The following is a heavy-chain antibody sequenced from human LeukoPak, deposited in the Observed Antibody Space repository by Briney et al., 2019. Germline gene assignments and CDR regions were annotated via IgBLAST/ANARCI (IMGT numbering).Heavy chain of an antibody. V-gene: IGHV3-9*01. CDR2: ISWNSGSI. CDR1: GFTFDDYA. D-gene: IGHD3-22*01. CDR3: ARRNYDSSLY. J-gene: IGHJ4*02. Sequence: PGGSLRLSCAASGFTFDDYAMHWVRQAPGKGLEWVSGISWNSGSIGYADSVKGRFTISRDNAKNSLYLQMNSLRAEDTAVYYCARRNYDSSLYWDQGTLVTVSS.